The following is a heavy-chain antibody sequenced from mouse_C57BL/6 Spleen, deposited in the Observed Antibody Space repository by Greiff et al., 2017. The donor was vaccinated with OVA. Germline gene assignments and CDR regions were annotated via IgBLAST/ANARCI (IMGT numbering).Heavy chain of an antibody. CDR1: GYTFTSYW. J-gene: IGHJ2*01. CDR2: IDPSDSET. V-gene: IGHV1-52*01. CDR3: AGGYGSSYFDY. Sequence: VQLQQPGAELVRPGSSVKLSCKASGYTFTSYWMHWVKQRPIQGLEWIGNIDPSDSETHYNQKFKDKATLTVDKSSSTAYMQLSSLTSEDSAVYYCAGGYGSSYFDYWGQGTTLTVSS. D-gene: IGHD1-1*01.